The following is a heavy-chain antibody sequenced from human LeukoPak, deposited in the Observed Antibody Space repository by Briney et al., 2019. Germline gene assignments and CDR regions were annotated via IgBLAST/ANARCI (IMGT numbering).Heavy chain of an antibody. Sequence: GGSLRLSCAASGFTFSSYAMHWVRQAPGKGLEWVAVISYDGSNKYYADSVKGRFTISRDNSKNTLYLQMNSLRAEDTAVYYCARDRGTIVEIREFDHWGQGTLVTVSS. V-gene: IGHV3-30-3*01. D-gene: IGHD3-22*01. CDR3: ARDRGTIVEIREFDH. CDR2: ISYDGSNK. J-gene: IGHJ5*02. CDR1: GFTFSSYA.